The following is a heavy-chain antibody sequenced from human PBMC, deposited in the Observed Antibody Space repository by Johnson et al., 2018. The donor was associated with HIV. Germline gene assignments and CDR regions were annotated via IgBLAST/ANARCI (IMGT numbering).Heavy chain of an antibody. Sequence: QVQLVESGGGVVRPGGSLRLSCAASGFTFSDYSMSWIRQAPGKGLEWVSSIASSDSPIYYADSVKGRFTISRDNSKNTLYLQMNSLRAEDTAVYYCAKTEDAFDIWGQGTMVTVSS. CDR2: IASSDSPI. J-gene: IGHJ3*02. CDR3: AKTEDAFDI. CDR1: GFTFSDYS. V-gene: IGHV3-11*04.